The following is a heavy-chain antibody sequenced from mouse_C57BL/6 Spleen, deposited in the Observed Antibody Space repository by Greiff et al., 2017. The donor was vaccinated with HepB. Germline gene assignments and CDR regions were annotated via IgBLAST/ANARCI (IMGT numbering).Heavy chain of an antibody. CDR3: ARPVVATKGFAY. V-gene: IGHV1-50*01. Sequence: QVQLQQPGAELVKPGASVKLSCKASGYTFTSYWMQWVKQRPGQGLEWIGEIDPSDSYTNYNQKFKGKATLTVDTSSSTAYMQLSSLTSEDSAVYYGARPVVATKGFAYWGQGTLVTVSA. CDR2: IDPSDSYT. CDR1: GYTFTSYW. D-gene: IGHD1-1*01. J-gene: IGHJ3*01.